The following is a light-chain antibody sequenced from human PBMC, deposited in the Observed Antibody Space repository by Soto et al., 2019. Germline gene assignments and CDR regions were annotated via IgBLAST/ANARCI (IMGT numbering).Light chain of an antibody. CDR1: HYVXSS. CDR2: YTS. CDR3: QEYIQWPPGM. Sequence: IVVTQCPSSLSASRGESVTLSCRTSHYVXSSISWYKGRPGQLPRILISYTSTRAPGISARFIGSGSGREFTLTISSLQSEYFAAYYCQEYIQWPPGMFGPGTKVDIK. V-gene: IGKV3-15*01. J-gene: IGKJ1*01.